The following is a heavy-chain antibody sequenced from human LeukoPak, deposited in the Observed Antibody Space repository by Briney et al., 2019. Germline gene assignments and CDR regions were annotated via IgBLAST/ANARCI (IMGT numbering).Heavy chain of an antibody. CDR1: GFTFSTDG. D-gene: IGHD3-9*01. J-gene: IGHJ4*02. Sequence: GGSLRLSCAASGFTFSTDGVTWVRQAPGKGLEWVSAISSGSNTYYADSVKGRFTISRDNSKNTLYLQMNSLRAEDTAVYYCAKGNILTGLGLDCWGQGTLVTVSS. CDR2: ISSGSNT. V-gene: IGHV3-23*01. CDR3: AKGNILTGLGLDC.